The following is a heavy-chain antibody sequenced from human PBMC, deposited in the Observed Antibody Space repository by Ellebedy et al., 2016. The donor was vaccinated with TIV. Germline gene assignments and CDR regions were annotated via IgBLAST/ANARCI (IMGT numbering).Heavy chain of an antibody. V-gene: IGHV1-69*10. Sequence: AASVKVSCKASGGIFSSYAINWVRQAPGQGLDWMARIIHILGTPDYAQHFHGRVTVTADKSTTTAYIVLRSLRSEDTAVYYCARAQEYNGNADDPFDSWGQGTMVTVSS. CDR2: IIHILGTP. D-gene: IGHD4-23*01. CDR3: ARAQEYNGNADDPFDS. CDR1: GGIFSSYA. J-gene: IGHJ3*01.